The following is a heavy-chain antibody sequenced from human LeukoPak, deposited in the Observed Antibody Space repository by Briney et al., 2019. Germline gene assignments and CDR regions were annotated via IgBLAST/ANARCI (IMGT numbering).Heavy chain of an antibody. CDR3: ARAGQLALSYYYMDV. D-gene: IGHD6-6*01. V-gene: IGHV3-7*01. CDR2: IKQDGSEK. CDR1: GFTFSSYW. Sequence: GGSLRLSCAASGFTFSSYWMSWVRQAPGKGLGWVANIKQDGSEKYYVDSVKGRFTISRDNAKNSLYLQMNSLRAEDTAVYYCARAGQLALSYYYMDVWGKGTTVTVSS. J-gene: IGHJ6*03.